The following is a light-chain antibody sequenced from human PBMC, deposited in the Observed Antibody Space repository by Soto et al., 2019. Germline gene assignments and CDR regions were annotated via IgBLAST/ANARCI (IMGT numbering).Light chain of an antibody. V-gene: IGKV3-15*01. J-gene: IGKJ1*01. CDR2: GAS. Sequence: ETVMTQSPATLSVSPGERATLSCRASQSVRDSLSWYQQKPGQAPRLLIYGASTRATGIPARFSGSRSGTEFTLTISSLQSEDFAIYFCQLYDTWPRTFGQGTKVEIK. CDR1: QSVRDS. CDR3: QLYDTWPRT.